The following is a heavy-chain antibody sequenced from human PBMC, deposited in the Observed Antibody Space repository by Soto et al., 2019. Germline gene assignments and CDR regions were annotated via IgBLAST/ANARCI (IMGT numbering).Heavy chain of an antibody. D-gene: IGHD6-13*01. Sequence: ASVKVSCKASGYTFTSYAMHWVRQAPGQRLEWMGWINAGNGNTKYSQKFQGRVTITRDTSASTAYMELSSLRSEDAAVYYCARDVGQQLVRVYKWFDPWGQGTLVTVSS. V-gene: IGHV1-3*01. J-gene: IGHJ5*02. CDR1: GYTFTSYA. CDR3: ARDVGQQLVRVYKWFDP. CDR2: INAGNGNT.